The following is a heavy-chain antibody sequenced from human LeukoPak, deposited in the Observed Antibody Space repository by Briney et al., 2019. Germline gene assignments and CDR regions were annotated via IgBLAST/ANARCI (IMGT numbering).Heavy chain of an antibody. J-gene: IGHJ4*02. CDR2: ISSTS. Sequence: GGSLRLSCAASGFTFSSYSMNWVRQAPGKGLEWVSSISSTSNYADSVKSRFTISRDNAKNSLYLQMNSLRAEDTAVYYCARDGHFDYWGQGTLVTVSS. CDR1: GFTFSSYS. V-gene: IGHV3-21*06. CDR3: ARDGHFDY.